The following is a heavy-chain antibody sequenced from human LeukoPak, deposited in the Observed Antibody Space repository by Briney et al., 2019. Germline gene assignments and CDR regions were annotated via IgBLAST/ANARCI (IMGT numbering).Heavy chain of an antibody. Sequence: SETLSLTCAVYGGSFSGYYWSWIRQPPGKGLEWIGEINHSGSTNYNPSLKSRVTISVDTSKNQFSLKLSSVTAADTAVYYCARAGRANWFDPWGQGTLVTVSS. J-gene: IGHJ5*02. V-gene: IGHV4-34*01. D-gene: IGHD1-26*01. CDR3: ARAGRANWFDP. CDR1: GGSFSGYY. CDR2: INHSGST.